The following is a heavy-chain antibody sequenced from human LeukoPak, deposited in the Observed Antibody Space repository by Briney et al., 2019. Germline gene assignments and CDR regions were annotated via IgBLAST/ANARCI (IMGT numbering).Heavy chain of an antibody. CDR3: ASDCSSTSCYLY. CDR2: INPSGGST. CDR1: GCTFTGYY. J-gene: IGHJ4*02. D-gene: IGHD2-2*01. Sequence: GASVKVSCKASGCTFTGYYMHWVRQAPGQGLEWMGIINPSGGSTSYAQKFQGRVTMTRDTSTSTVYMELSSLRSEDTAVYYCASDCSSTSCYLYWGQGTLVTVSS. V-gene: IGHV1-46*01.